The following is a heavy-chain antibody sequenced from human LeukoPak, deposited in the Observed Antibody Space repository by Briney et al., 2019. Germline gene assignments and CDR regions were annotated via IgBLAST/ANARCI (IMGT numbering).Heavy chain of an antibody. CDR1: GYTFSSYG. CDR2: ISSSSRYI. CDR3: ARETYCTNTSCPIGDHFDY. V-gene: IGHV3-21*01. D-gene: IGHD2-2*01. Sequence: PGGSLRLSCAASGYTFSSYGMHWVRQAPGKGLEWVSSISSSSRYIYYADSMKGRFTISRDNAKNSLYLQMNSLRAEDTAVYYCARETYCTNTSCPIGDHFDYWGQGTLVTVSS. J-gene: IGHJ4*02.